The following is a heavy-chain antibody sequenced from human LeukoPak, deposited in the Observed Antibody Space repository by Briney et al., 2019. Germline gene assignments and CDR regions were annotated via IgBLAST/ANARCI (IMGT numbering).Heavy chain of an antibody. D-gene: IGHD3-10*01. CDR3: ASGSGSYRTPYYYMDV. J-gene: IGHJ6*03. V-gene: IGHV3-53*01. Sequence: GGSLRLSCAASGFTVSSNYMIWLGQPPPKGLDGVAGIYSGGSTYYADSVKGRFTISRDNSKNTLYLQMNNLRAEDTAVYYCASGSGSYRTPYYYMDVWGKGTTVTVSS. CDR2: IYSGGST. CDR1: GFTVSSNY.